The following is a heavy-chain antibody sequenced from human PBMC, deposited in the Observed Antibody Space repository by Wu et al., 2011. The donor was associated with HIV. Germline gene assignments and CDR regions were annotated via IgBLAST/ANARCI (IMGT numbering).Heavy chain of an antibody. V-gene: IGHV1-69*15. CDR2: LIPVYATP. Sequence: QVQLLQSGAEVKKPGSSVKVSCQSSGDPFSTFAFTWVRQAPGQGLEWVGTLIPVYATPTYAQRFQGRVTLTADESTSTVYMDLNSLRLEDTAVYYCARDDPXLSGSFLDYWGLGTLVTVSS. D-gene: IGHD3-10*01. CDR3: ARDDPXLSGSFLDY. CDR1: GDPFSTFA. J-gene: IGHJ4*02.